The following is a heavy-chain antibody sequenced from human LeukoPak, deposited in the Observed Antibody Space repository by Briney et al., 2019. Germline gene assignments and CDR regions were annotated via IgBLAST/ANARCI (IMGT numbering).Heavy chain of an antibody. CDR2: INPNSGGT. V-gene: IGHV1-2*02. CDR1: GYTFTYYY. D-gene: IGHD1-26*01. CDR3: ATEGPIVGATHLVDY. Sequence: ASVSVSCKASGYTFTYYYMHWVRQAPGQGLEWRGWINPNSGGTNYAQKCQGRVTMTRDTSISTAYMELSRLRSDDRAVYYCATEGPIVGATHLVDYWGQGALVSVSS. J-gene: IGHJ4*02.